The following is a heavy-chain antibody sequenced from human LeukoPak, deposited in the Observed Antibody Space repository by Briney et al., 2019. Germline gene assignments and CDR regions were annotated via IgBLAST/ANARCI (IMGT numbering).Heavy chain of an antibody. CDR2: ISSSSSTI. V-gene: IGHV3-48*01. CDR1: GFTFSSYN. Sequence: GGSLRLSCAASGFTFSSYNMNWVRQAPGKGLEWVSYISSSSSTIYYTDSVKGRFTISRDNAKNSLYLQMNSLRAEDTAVYYCARDQGGGHTYYFDYWGQGTLVTVAS. J-gene: IGHJ4*02. D-gene: IGHD2-15*01. CDR3: ARDQGGGHTYYFDY.